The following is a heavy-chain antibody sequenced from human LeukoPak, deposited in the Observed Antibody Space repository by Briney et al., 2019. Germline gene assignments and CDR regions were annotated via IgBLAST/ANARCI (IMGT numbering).Heavy chain of an antibody. J-gene: IGHJ4*02. CDR2: MNPNSGNT. V-gene: IGHV1-8*03. D-gene: IGHD3-3*01. CDR3: ARAHLEYYDFWSGYSSEYFDY. Sequence: ASVKVSCKASGYTFTSYDINWVRQATGQGLEWMGWMNPNSGNTGYAQKFQGRVTITRNTSISTAYMELSSLRSEDTAVYYCARAHLEYYDFWSGYSSEYFDYWGQGTLVTVSS. CDR1: GYTFTSYD.